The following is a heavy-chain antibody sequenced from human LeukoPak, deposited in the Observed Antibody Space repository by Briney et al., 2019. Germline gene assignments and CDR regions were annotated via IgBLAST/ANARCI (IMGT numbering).Heavy chain of an antibody. Sequence: PSQTLSLTCTVSGGSISSYYWSWIRQPPGKGLEWIGYIYYSGSTNYNPSLKSRVTISVDTSKNQFSLKLSSVTAADTAVYYCARGLYDFNPNYYYYMDVWGKGTTVTVSS. J-gene: IGHJ6*03. CDR3: ARGLYDFNPNYYYYMDV. CDR2: IYYSGST. CDR1: GGSISSYY. V-gene: IGHV4-59*01. D-gene: IGHD3-3*01.